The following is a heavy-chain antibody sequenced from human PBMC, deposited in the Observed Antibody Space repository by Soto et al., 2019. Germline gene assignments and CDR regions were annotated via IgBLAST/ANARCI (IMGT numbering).Heavy chain of an antibody. Sequence: GGSLWLSCAATGFTFSNYARTWVRHAPGRGLEWVSGVTRGGSAYYADSVKGRFTISRDNSKNTVFLQMNSLRAEDTAIYYCAKDDCSICKVLGYNSAMDVWGHGTSVSFSS. V-gene: IGHV3-23*01. D-gene: IGHD2-21*02. CDR2: VTRGGSA. CDR1: GFTFSNYA. CDR3: AKDDCSICKVLGYNSAMDV. J-gene: IGHJ6*02.